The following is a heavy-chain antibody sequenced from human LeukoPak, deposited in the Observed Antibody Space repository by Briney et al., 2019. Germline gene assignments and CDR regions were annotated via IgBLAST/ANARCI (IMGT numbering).Heavy chain of an antibody. D-gene: IGHD6-13*01. J-gene: IGHJ4*02. Sequence: ASVTVSCKASGYTFTSYYMHWVRQAPGQGLEWMGIINPSGGSTGYARKFQGRVTMTRDTSTSTVYMELRSLRSDDTAVYYCARTDQGGSSWYFGFRKFDYWGQGTLVTVSS. V-gene: IGHV1-46*01. CDR2: INPSGGST. CDR1: GYTFTSYY. CDR3: ARTDQGGSSWYFGFRKFDY.